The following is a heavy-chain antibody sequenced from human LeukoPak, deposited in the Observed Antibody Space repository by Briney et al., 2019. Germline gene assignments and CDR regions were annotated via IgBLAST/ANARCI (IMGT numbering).Heavy chain of an antibody. CDR2: VYDGGST. D-gene: IGHD1-14*01. Sequence: SETLSLTCTVSGDSIISYYWGWIRQSPGKGLEWIGSVYDGGSTYYNPALKSRVTISLDTSKSQVSLRVRSLTATDTAVYYCATRNNGDSHFDHWGQGTLVTVS. V-gene: IGHV4-39*01. CDR3: ATRNNGDSHFDH. J-gene: IGHJ4*02. CDR1: GDSIISYY.